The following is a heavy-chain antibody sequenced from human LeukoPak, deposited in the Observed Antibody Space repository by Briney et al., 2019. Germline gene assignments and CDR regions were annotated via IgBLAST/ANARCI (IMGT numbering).Heavy chain of an antibody. D-gene: IGHD3-10*01. CDR1: GGSFSGYY. Sequence: SETLSLTCAVYGGSFSGYYWSWIRQPPGKGLEWIGEINHSGSTNYNPSLKSRVTISVDTSKNQFSLKLSSVTAADTAVYYCARGYGSGSYYPFSFGFLFDYWGQGTLVTVSS. V-gene: IGHV4-34*01. CDR3: ARGYGSGSYYPFSFGFLFDY. J-gene: IGHJ4*02. CDR2: INHSGST.